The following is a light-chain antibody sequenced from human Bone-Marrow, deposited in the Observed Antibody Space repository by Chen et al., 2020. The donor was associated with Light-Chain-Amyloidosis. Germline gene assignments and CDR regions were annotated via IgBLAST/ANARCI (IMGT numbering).Light chain of an antibody. CDR1: NIGSTS. CDR2: DDS. CDR3: QVWDRSSDRPV. Sequence: YVLTQPSSLSVAPGQTATIACGGNNIGSTSVHWYQQTPGQAPLLVGYDDSDRPSGIPERLSGSNSGNTATLTISRVEAGDEADYYCQVWDRSSDRPVFGGGTKLTVL. J-gene: IGLJ3*02. V-gene: IGLV3-21*02.